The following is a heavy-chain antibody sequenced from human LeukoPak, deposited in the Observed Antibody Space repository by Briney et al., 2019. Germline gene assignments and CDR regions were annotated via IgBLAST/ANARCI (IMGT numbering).Heavy chain of an antibody. J-gene: IGHJ6*03. CDR1: GGSISSYY. Sequence: SETLSLTCTVSGGSISSYYWSWIRQPPGKGLEWIGYIYTSGSTNYNPSLKSRVTISVDTSKNQFSLKLSSVTAADTAVYYCARSGVTIFGVVHMDVWGKGTTITVSS. CDR2: IYTSGST. D-gene: IGHD3-3*01. CDR3: ARSGVTIFGVVHMDV. V-gene: IGHV4-4*09.